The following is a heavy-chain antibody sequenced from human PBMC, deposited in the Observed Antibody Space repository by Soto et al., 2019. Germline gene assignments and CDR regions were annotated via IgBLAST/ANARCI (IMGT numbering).Heavy chain of an antibody. V-gene: IGHV1-69*01. Sequence: QVQLVQSGAEVKMPGSSVRVSCKASGGSFSKYGISWVRQAPGQGLEWMGGIIPMFGIGNYAETFLGRVTITADECTSTSHMELSSLRSEDTAGYFCARGYREIYFYAMDVWGQGTTVTVSS. CDR2: IIPMFGIG. CDR1: GGSFSKYG. J-gene: IGHJ6*02. D-gene: IGHD1-26*01. CDR3: ARGYREIYFYAMDV.